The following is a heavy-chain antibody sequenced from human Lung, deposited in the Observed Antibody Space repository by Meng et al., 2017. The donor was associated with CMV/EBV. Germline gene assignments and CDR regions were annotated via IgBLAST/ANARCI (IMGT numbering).Heavy chain of an antibody. D-gene: IGHD6-13*01. V-gene: IGHV4-61*01. CDR1: GGSVSSGSFY. Sequence: SETLSLXCTVSGGSVSSGSFYWSWIRQPPGEGLEWIGFVYYSGSTNYNPALKSRVTMSIDTSKNQFSLKLSSVTAADTAMYYCARVPQNIAAAGISAFDIWGQGXMVT. CDR3: ARVPQNIAAAGISAFDI. J-gene: IGHJ3*02. CDR2: VYYSGST.